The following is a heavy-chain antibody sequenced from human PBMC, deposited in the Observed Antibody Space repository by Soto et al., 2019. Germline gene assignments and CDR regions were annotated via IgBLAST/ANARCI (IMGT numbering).Heavy chain of an antibody. V-gene: IGHV3-33*01. D-gene: IGHD5-18*01. CDR3: ARVQDTAHYYGMDV. Sequence: GGSLRLSCAASGFTFSSYGMHWVRQAPGKGLEWVAVIWYDGSNKYYADSVKGRFTISRDNSKNTLYLQMNSLRAEDTAVYYCARVQDTAHYYGMDVWGQGTTVTVSS. J-gene: IGHJ6*02. CDR2: IWYDGSNK. CDR1: GFTFSSYG.